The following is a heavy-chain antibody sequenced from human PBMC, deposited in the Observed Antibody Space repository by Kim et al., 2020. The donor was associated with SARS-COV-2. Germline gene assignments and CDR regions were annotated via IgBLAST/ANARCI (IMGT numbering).Heavy chain of an antibody. CDR2: ISGSGGST. V-gene: IGHV3-23*01. D-gene: IGHD3-9*01. J-gene: IGHJ4*02. Sequence: GGSLRLSCAASGFTFSSYAMSWVRQAPGKGLEWVSAISGSGGSTYYADSVKGRFTISRDNSKNTLYLQMNSLRAEDTAVYYCAKDDILTGYYPAALDYWGQGTLVTVSS. CDR1: GFTFSSYA. CDR3: AKDDILTGYYPAALDY.